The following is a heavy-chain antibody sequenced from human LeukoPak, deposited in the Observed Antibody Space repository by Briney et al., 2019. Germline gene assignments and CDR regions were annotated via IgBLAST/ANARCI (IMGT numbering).Heavy chain of an antibody. Sequence: PSETLSLTCTVSGGSISSYYWSWIRQPPGKGPEWIGYIYYSGSTNYNPSLKSRVIISVDTSKNQFSLKLSSVTAADTAVYYCARGGAAADWYFDLWGRGTLVTVSS. J-gene: IGHJ2*01. CDR3: ARGGAAADWYFDL. V-gene: IGHV4-59*01. CDR1: GGSISSYY. CDR2: IYYSGST. D-gene: IGHD6-13*01.